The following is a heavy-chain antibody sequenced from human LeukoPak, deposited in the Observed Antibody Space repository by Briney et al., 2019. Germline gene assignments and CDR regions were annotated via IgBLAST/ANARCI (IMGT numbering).Heavy chain of an antibody. CDR1: GVSISSGDYY. CDR3: ARPYYYDSRIDP. J-gene: IGHJ5*02. CDR2: MYYSGSA. V-gene: IGHV4-30-4*01. Sequence: PSETLSPTCTVSGVSISSGDYYWSWIRQPPGKGLEWVGYMYYSGSAYYNPSLKSRATISVDTSKNQFSLKLSSVTAADTAVYFCARPYYYDSRIDPWGQGTLVTVSS. D-gene: IGHD3-22*01.